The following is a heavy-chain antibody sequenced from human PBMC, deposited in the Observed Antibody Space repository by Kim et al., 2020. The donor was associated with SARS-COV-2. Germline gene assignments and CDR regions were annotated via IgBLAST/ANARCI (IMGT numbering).Heavy chain of an antibody. J-gene: IGHJ6*02. V-gene: IGHV3-23*01. D-gene: IGHD3-22*01. CDR2: ISGNGINK. CDR3: AKVVVMDGYNYYYYYAMDV. Sequence: GGSLRLPCVASGFTFDTYAMSWVRQAPGKGLEWVSVISGNGINKFYADSVRGRFTISRDNSENTLYLQMNSLRDEDTALYYCAKVVVMDGYNYYYYYAMDVWGQGTAVTVSS. CDR1: GFTFDTYA.